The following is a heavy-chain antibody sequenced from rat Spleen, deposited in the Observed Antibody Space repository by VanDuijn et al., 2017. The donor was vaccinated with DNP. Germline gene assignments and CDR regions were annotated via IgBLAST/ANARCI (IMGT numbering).Heavy chain of an antibody. D-gene: IGHD4-3*01. CDR1: GFSLTDFA. V-gene: IGHV2S12*01. J-gene: IGHJ2*01. Sequence: QVQLKESGPGLVQPSQTLSLTCDVSGFSLTDFALSWVRPPPGKGLEWIAAISTGGFTYYNSVLRSRLSISRDTSRSQVFLEMNSLQTEDTAIYFCTRDRGHGWSLYFDFWGQGVMVTVSS. CDR3: TRDRGHGWSLYFDF. CDR2: ISTGGFT.